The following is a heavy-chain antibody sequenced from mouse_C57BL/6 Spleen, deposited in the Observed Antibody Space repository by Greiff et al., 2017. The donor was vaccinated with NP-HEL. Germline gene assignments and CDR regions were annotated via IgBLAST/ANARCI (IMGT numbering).Heavy chain of an antibody. CDR2: IDPSDSYT. CDR3: ARGPYYGSSCCYFDY. CDR1: GYTFTSYW. D-gene: IGHD1-1*01. J-gene: IGHJ2*01. V-gene: IGHV1-69*01. Sequence: VQLQQPGAELVMPGASVKLSCKASGYTFTSYWMHWVKQRPGQGLEWIGEIDPSDSYTNYNQKFKGKSTLTVDKSSSTAYVQRSSRTSEDSAVYYCARGPYYGSSCCYFDYWGQGTTLTVSS.